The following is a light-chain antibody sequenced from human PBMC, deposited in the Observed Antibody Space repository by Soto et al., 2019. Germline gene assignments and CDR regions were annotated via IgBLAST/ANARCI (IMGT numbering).Light chain of an antibody. CDR1: SSDVGGYNS. CDR2: EVS. Sequence: QSVLTQPPSASGSPGQSVTISCTGTSSDVGGYNSVSWYQHHPGKAPKLMICEVSKRPSGVPDRFSGSKSGNTASLTVSGLQAEDEADYYCSSYAGSNLWVFGTGTKLTVL. V-gene: IGLV2-8*01. CDR3: SSYAGSNLWV. J-gene: IGLJ1*01.